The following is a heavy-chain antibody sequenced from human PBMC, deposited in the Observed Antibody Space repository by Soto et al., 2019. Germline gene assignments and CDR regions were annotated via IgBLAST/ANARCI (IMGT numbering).Heavy chain of an antibody. CDR2: IIPVFGNT. CDR3: ARGQYYSSGSAANSYFYVVIDV. CDR1: GRSFSSDG. Sequence: QLQLEQSGPEVKKPGSSVKVSCKASGRSFSSDGVSWVRQAPGQGLEWMGGIIPVFGNTKYVQRFQGRLTITADKSTSTVYMEMSSLSSEDTAVYFCARGQYYSSGSAANSYFYVVIDVWGQGTTVIVSS. D-gene: IGHD3-10*01. J-gene: IGHJ6*02. V-gene: IGHV1-69*06.